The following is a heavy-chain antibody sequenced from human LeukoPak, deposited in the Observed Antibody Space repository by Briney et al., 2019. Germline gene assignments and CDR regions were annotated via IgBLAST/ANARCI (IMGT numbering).Heavy chain of an antibody. V-gene: IGHV4-38-2*02. CDR1: GYFISSGYY. CDR3: AIELSIAAAWYLHYYYMDV. J-gene: IGHJ6*03. D-gene: IGHD6-13*01. CDR2: IHHSGST. Sequence: SETLSLTCTVSGYFISSGYYWGWIRQPPGKGLQWIGSIHHSGSTYYNPSLKSRVTISVDTSKNQFSLKLSSVTAADTAVYYCAIELSIAAAWYLHYYYMDVWGKGTTVTVSS.